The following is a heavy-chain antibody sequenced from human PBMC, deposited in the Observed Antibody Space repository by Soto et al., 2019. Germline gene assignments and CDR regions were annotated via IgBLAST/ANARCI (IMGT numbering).Heavy chain of an antibody. V-gene: IGHV3-9*01. CDR3: AKSRTRQPKYNWFDP. J-gene: IGHJ5*02. CDR1: GFTFDDYA. D-gene: IGHD6-6*01. CDR2: ISWNSGSI. Sequence: PGGSLRLSCAASGFTFDDYAMHWVRQAPGKGLEWVSGISWNSGSIGYADSVKGRFTISRDNAKNSLYLQMNSLRAEDTALYYCAKSRTRQPKYNWFDPWGQGTLVTVSS.